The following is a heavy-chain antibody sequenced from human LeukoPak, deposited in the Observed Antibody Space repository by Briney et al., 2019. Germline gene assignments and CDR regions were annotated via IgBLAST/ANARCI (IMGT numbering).Heavy chain of an antibody. CDR1: AFIFSGHW. D-gene: IGHD3-22*01. Sequence: RPGGSLRLSWEGSAFIFSGHWMNWVRQTPGKGLEWVASIKEDGSERQYVDSVKGPFSISRDNSKITLYLQMNSLRAEDTAVYYCARGSPSRITMIVVVIPPFDYGGQGTLVTVSS. CDR3: ARGSPSRITMIVVVIPPFDY. V-gene: IGHV3-7*01. CDR2: IKEDGSER. J-gene: IGHJ4*02.